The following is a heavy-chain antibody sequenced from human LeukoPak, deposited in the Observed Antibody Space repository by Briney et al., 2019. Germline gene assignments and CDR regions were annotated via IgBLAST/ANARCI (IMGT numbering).Heavy chain of an antibody. J-gene: IGHJ4*02. Sequence: PSETLSLTCAVSGGSISSGGYSWSWIRQPPGKGLEWIGYIYHSGSTYCNPSLKSRVTISVDRSKNQFSLKLSSVTAADTAVYYCARTSTVTTYYFDYWGQGTLVTVSS. D-gene: IGHD4-17*01. CDR1: GGSISSGGYS. CDR3: ARTSTVTTYYFDY. V-gene: IGHV4-30-2*01. CDR2: IYHSGST.